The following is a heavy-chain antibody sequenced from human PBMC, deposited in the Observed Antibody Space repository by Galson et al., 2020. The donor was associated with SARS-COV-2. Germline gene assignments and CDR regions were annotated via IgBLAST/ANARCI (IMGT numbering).Heavy chain of an antibody. CDR2: ISSSGSAT. D-gene: IGHD6-19*01. CDR3: ARLQWSSGWYAVDH. V-gene: IGHV3-11*04. J-gene: IGHJ4*02. Sequence: GGSLRLSCTASGFIFDDYYMTWIRQAPGKGLESISYISSSGSATYHADSVKGRFTISRDNGKNSVYLQMNSLRADDTAFYYCARLQWSSGWYAVDHWGQGTLVTVSP. CDR1: GFIFDDYY.